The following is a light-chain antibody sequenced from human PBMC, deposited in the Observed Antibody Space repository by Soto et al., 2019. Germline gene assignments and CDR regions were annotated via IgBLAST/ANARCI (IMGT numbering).Light chain of an antibody. V-gene: IGKV1-9*01. Sequence: IQLTQSPSSLSASVGDRVPITCRASQGISSYLGWYKQKPGKAPNVVSYDASTLHSGVPSRFRGGGSGTDFTLTISSLQPEDFETYYCQQVNVYPSTFGGGTKVDIK. CDR1: QGISSY. CDR2: DAS. J-gene: IGKJ4*01. CDR3: QQVNVYPST.